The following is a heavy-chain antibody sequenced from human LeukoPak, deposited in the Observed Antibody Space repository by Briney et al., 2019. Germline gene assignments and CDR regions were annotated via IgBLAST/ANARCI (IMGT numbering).Heavy chain of an antibody. V-gene: IGHV1-8*01. CDR1: GYTFTNYD. D-gene: IGHD4-17*01. J-gene: IGHJ4*02. Sequence: GASVKVSCKASGYTFTNYDINWVRQATGQGLEWMGWVNPNSGNTGYAQKFQGRVSMTRNTSISTAYMELSSLRSEDTAVYYCARGIGSTTVTTLEYYFDYWGQGTLVTVSS. CDR3: ARGIGSTTVTTLEYYFDY. CDR2: VNPNSGNT.